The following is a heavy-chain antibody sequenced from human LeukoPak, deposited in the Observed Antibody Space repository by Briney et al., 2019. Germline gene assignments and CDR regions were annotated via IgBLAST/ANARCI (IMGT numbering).Heavy chain of an antibody. CDR1: GGSISSGGYY. CDR3: AREPAYCSSTSCYPYYFDY. D-gene: IGHD2-2*01. V-gene: IGHV4-31*03. Sequence: SQTLSLTCTVSGGSISSGGYYWRWHRQHPGKGLEWLGYIYYSGSTYYNPSLKSRVTISVDTSKNQFSLKLSSVTAADTAVYYCAREPAYCSSTSCYPYYFDYWGQGTLVTVSS. CDR2: IYYSGST. J-gene: IGHJ4*02.